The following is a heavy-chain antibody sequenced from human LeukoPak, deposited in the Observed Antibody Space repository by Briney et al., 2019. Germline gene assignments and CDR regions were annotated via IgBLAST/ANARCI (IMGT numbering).Heavy chain of an antibody. D-gene: IGHD2-2*02. CDR3: ARGPFCSSTSCYRRRVGRGFDY. J-gene: IGHJ4*02. V-gene: IGHV4-34*01. Sequence: SETLSLTCVVYGGSFSGYYWSWIRQPPGKGLEWIGEINYSGSTNYNPSLKSRVTISVDTSKNQFSLKLSSVTAADTAVYYCARGPFCSSTSCYRRRVGRGFDYWGQGTLVTVSS. CDR1: GGSFSGYY. CDR2: INYSGST.